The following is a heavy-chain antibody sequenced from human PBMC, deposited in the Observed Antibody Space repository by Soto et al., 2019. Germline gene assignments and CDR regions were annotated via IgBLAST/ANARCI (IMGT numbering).Heavy chain of an antibody. CDR1: GYKFSNYF. V-gene: IGHV1-46*01. CDR3: ARVGNYYGSGTPRPHYNYAMDA. Sequence: GASVKVSCKTSGYKFSNYFIHWVRQAPGQGLQWLGIIKPISGGATHAQKFQDRVTLTRDTSTSTVYMELCSLRSDDTAVYFCARVGNYYGSGTPRPHYNYAMDAWGQGTTVTVSS. CDR2: IKPISGGA. D-gene: IGHD3-10*01. J-gene: IGHJ6*02.